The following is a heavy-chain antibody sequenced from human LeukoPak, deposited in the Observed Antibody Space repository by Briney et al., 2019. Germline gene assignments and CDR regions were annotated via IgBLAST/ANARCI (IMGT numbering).Heavy chain of an antibody. CDR1: GGSSSGYY. CDR2: INHSGST. V-gene: IGHV4-34*01. Sequence: SETLSLTCAVYGGSSSGYYWSWIRQPPGKGLEWIGEINHSGSTNYNPSLKSRVTISVDTSKNQFSLKLSSVTAADTAVYYCARVPSDWGQGTLVTVSS. J-gene: IGHJ4*02. CDR3: ARVPSD.